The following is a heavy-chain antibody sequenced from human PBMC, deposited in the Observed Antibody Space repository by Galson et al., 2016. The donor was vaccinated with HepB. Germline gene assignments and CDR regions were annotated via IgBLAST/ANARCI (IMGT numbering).Heavy chain of an antibody. CDR3: AIFTGRRYFEL. CDR2: INPSGGTT. Sequence: SVKVSCKASGYSFTSYYMHWVRHAPGQGLEWMGIINPSGGTTRYAQKFQGRVTMTSDTSTSTVYMEVSSLRSDDTAVYYCAIFTGRRYFELWGRGTLVTVSS. J-gene: IGHJ2*01. V-gene: IGHV1-46*01. CDR1: GYSFTSYY. D-gene: IGHD3-16*01.